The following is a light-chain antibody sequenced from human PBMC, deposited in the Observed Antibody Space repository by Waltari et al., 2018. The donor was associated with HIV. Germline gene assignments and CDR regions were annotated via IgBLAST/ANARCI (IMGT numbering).Light chain of an antibody. J-gene: IGKJ2*01. V-gene: IGKV2D-29*02. CDR2: EVS. CDR3: MQSLHLLYT. CDR1: QSLKHTDGQTY. Sequence: EIVMTQTPSSLSVTPGQPASFSCNSSQSLKHTDGQTYLYWYLQRPGQSQQVLIYEVSKRYAGVPDRFSGSGSGTHFTLKIARVEAEDVGSYYCMQSLHLLYTFGQGTKLEIK.